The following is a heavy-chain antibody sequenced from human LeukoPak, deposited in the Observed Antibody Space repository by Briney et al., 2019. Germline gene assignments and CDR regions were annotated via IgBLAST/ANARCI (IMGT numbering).Heavy chain of an antibody. D-gene: IGHD1-26*01. Sequence: PGGSLRLSCAASGFTFSSYAMSWVRQAPGKGLEWVSAISGSGGSTYYADSVKGRFTISRDNSKNTLYLQMNSLRAEDTAVYYCASTGSYEHYFDYWGQGTLVTVSS. CDR3: ASTGSYEHYFDY. CDR1: GFTFSSYA. CDR2: ISGSGGST. J-gene: IGHJ4*02. V-gene: IGHV3-23*01.